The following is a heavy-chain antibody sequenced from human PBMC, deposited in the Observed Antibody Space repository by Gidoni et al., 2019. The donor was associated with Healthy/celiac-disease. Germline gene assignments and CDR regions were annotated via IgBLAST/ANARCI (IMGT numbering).Heavy chain of an antibody. Sequence: EVQLAQSGAEVKKPGESLKIPCKGSGYSFTSYRIGWVRQMPGKGLEWMGIIYPGDSDTRYSPSFQGQVTISADKSISTAYLQWSSLKASDTAMYYCARRLGYCSSTSCWSYYGMDVWGQGTTVTVSS. J-gene: IGHJ6*02. CDR2: IYPGDSDT. V-gene: IGHV5-51*01. CDR1: GYSFTSYR. D-gene: IGHD2-2*01. CDR3: ARRLGYCSSTSCWSYYGMDV.